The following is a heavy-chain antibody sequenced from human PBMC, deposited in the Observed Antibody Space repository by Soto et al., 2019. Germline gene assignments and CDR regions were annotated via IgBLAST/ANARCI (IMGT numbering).Heavy chain of an antibody. J-gene: IGHJ4*02. V-gene: IGHV3-11*05. D-gene: IGHD2-15*01. CDR1: GFTFSDYY. CDR2: ISSSSSYT. CDR3: ARDRVDCSGGSCYSHDFDY. Sequence: QVQLVESGGGLVKPGGSLRLSCAASGFTFSDYYMSWIRQAPGKGLEWVSYISSSSSYTNYADSVKGRFTISRDNAKNSLYLQMKSLRAEDAAVYYCARDRVDCSGGSCYSHDFDYWGQGTLVTVSS.